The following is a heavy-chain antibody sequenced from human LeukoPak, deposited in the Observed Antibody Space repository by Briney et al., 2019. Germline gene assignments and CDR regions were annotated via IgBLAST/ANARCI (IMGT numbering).Heavy chain of an antibody. Sequence: GGSLRLSCAASGFTFNSYAMSWVRQAPGKGLEWVSAISGSGGSTYYADSVKGRFTISRDNSKNTLYLQMNSLRAEDTAVYYCAKLIRGIAVAGTGGYFDYWGQGTLVTVSS. CDR2: ISGSGGST. D-gene: IGHD6-19*01. V-gene: IGHV3-23*01. CDR3: AKLIRGIAVAGTGGYFDY. J-gene: IGHJ4*02. CDR1: GFTFNSYA.